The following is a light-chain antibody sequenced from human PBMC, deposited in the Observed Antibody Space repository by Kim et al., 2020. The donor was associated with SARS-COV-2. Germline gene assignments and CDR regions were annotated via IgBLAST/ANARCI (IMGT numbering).Light chain of an antibody. J-gene: IGLJ2*01. CDR3: AAWDDSLSGREVV. CDR2: RNN. CDR1: SSNIGSNY. V-gene: IGLV1-47*01. Sequence: RVTISCYGSSSNIGSNYVYWYQQLPGTAPKLLIYRNNQRPSGVPDRFSGSKSGTSASLAISGLRSEDEADYYCAAWDDSLSGREVVFGGGTQLTVL.